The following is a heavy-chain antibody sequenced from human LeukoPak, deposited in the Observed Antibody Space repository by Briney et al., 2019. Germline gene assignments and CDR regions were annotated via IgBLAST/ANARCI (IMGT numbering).Heavy chain of an antibody. J-gene: IGHJ4*02. D-gene: IGHD3-22*01. CDR3: AKDEWNDSSGYKEPPPLGY. CDR1: GGTFSSYA. V-gene: IGHV1-69*06. CDR2: IIPIFGTA. Sequence: SVKVSCKASGGTFSSYAISWVRQAPRQGLEWMGGIIPIFGTANYAQKFQGRVTITADKSTSTAYMELSSLRSEDTAVYYCAKDEWNDSSGYKEPPPLGYWGQGTLVTVSS.